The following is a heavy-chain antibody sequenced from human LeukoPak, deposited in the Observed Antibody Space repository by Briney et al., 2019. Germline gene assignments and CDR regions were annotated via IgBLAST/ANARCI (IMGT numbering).Heavy chain of an antibody. V-gene: IGHV3-23*01. Sequence: GGSLRLSCAASGFTFSSYAMSWVRQAPGKGLEWVSAISGSGGSTYYADSVKGRFTISRDNSKNTLYLQMNSLRAEDTAVYYCAKDDRYCSSTSCSLGAFDIWGQRTMVTVSS. D-gene: IGHD2-2*01. CDR1: GFTFSSYA. J-gene: IGHJ3*02. CDR3: AKDDRYCSSTSCSLGAFDI. CDR2: ISGSGGST.